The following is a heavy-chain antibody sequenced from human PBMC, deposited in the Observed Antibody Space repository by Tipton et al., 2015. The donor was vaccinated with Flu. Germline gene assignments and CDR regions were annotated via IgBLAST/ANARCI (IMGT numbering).Heavy chain of an antibody. J-gene: IGHJ4*02. CDR2: IYYSGST. CDR1: GGSISSSSYY. D-gene: IGHD5-18*01. CDR3: ASVNTATDY. V-gene: IGHV4-39*01. Sequence: TLSLTCTVSGGSISSSSYYWGWIRQPPGKGLEWIGSIYYSGSTYYNPSLKSRVTISVDTSKNQFSLKLSSVTAADTAVYYCASVNTATDYWGQGTLVTVSS.